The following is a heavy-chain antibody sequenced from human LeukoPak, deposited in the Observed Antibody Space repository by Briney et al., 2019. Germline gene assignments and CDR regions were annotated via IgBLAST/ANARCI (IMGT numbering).Heavy chain of an antibody. CDR3: TTEWGIAVAGSLYYFDY. V-gene: IGHV3-15*01. CDR2: IKRKTDGGTT. CDR1: GFTFTNAW. D-gene: IGHD6-19*01. J-gene: IGHJ4*02. Sequence: GGSLRLSCAASGFTFTNAWMSWVRQAPGKGLEWVGRIKRKTDGGTTDYAAPVKGRFTVSRDDSKNTLYLQMNSLKTEDTAVYYCTTEWGIAVAGSLYYFDYWGQGTLVTVSS.